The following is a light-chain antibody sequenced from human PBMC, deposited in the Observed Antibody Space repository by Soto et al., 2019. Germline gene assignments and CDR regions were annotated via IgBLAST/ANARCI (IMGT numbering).Light chain of an antibody. V-gene: IGLV2-18*02. Sequence: QSALTQPPSVSGSPGQSVTISCTGTISDVGFYARVSWYQQPPGTAPKLLIYDVTNRPSGVPDRFSGSQSGKTASLTIPGLQAGDEADYYCSSYTSSSTYVFGTGTKLTVL. CDR2: DVT. CDR3: SSYTSSSTYV. J-gene: IGLJ1*01. CDR1: ISDVGFYAR.